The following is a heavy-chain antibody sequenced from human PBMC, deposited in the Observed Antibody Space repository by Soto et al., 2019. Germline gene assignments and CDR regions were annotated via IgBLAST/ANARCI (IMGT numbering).Heavy chain of an antibody. CDR1: GFTFDSFG. V-gene: IGHV3-23*01. D-gene: IGHD6-13*01. CDR3: AKYASSTWSLFDY. CDR2: ISGSGTST. J-gene: IGHJ4*02. Sequence: GGSLRLSCAASGFTFDSFGMTWVRQAPGKGLEWVSSISGSGTSTYYADSVKGRFTISRDNSKNTLYLQVNSLRAEDTALYYCAKYASSTWSLFDYWGQGTLVTVSS.